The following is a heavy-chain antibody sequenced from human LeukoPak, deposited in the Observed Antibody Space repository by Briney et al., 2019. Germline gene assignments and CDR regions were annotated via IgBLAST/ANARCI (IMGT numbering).Heavy chain of an antibody. D-gene: IGHD3-10*01. CDR3: AKDRGVQDAVLALDY. CDR1: GFTFSSYA. J-gene: IGHJ4*02. Sequence: GGSLRLSCAASGFTFSSYAMSWVRQAPGKGLEWVSAISGSGGSTYYADSVRGRFTISRDNSKNTLYLQMNSLRAEDTAVYYCAKDRGVQDAVLALDYWGQGTLVTVSS. V-gene: IGHV3-23*01. CDR2: ISGSGGST.